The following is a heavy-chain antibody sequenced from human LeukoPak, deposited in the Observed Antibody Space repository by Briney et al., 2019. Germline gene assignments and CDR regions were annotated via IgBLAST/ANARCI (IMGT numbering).Heavy chain of an antibody. CDR1: GFTVSNNY. CDR2: IYSVGST. D-gene: IGHD2-21*02. V-gene: IGHV3-66*01. CDR3: AGSLAYCGGDCRLGDY. J-gene: IGHJ4*02. Sequence: GGSLRLSCAASGFTVSNNYMGWVRQAPAKGLEWVSVIYSVGSTYYADSVRGRFTISRDNSKNTLYLQMNSLRVDDTAVYYCAGSLAYCGGDCRLGDYWGQGTPVTVSS.